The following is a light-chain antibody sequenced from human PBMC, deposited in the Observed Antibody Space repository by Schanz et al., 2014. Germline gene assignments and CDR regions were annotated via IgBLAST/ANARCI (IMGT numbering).Light chain of an antibody. J-gene: IGLJ3*02. CDR1: SSDVGANNF. CDR2: DVS. V-gene: IGLV2-11*01. Sequence: QSALTQPASVSGSPGQSITISCTGTSSDVGANNFVCWYQQSPGKAPKLMIYDVSKRPSGVPDRFSGSKSGNTASLTISGLQAEDEADYYCCSYAGTYTWVFGGGTKLTVL. CDR3: CSYAGTYTWV.